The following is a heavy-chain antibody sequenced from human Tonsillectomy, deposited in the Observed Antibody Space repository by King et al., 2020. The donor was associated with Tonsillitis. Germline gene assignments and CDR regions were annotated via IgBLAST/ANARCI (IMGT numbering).Heavy chain of an antibody. CDR3: ATSMVRGVPYYYSDY. D-gene: IGHD3-10*01. CDR1: GDSISSGDYY. CDR2: IYYSGST. J-gene: IGHJ4*02. Sequence: VQLQESGPGLVKPSQTLPLTCTVSGDSISSGDYYWSWIRQPPGKGLEWIGYIYYSGSTYYNPSLKSRVTISVDTSKNQVSLKVGSVTAADTAVYYCATSMVRGVPYYYSDYWGQGTLVTVSS. V-gene: IGHV4-30-4*01.